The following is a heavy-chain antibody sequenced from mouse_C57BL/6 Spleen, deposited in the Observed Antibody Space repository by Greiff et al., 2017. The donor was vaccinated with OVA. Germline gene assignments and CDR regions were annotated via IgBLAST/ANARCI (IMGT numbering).Heavy chain of an antibody. Sequence: QVQLQQSGAELVRPGTSVKVSCKASGYAFTNYLIEWVKQRPGQGLEWIGVINPGSGGTNYNEKFKGKATLTADKSSSTAYMQLSSLTSEDSAVYFCARSAPYYYGSSYDYWGQGTTLTVSS. CDR1: GYAFTNYL. CDR3: ARSAPYYYGSSYDY. CDR2: INPGSGGT. J-gene: IGHJ2*01. D-gene: IGHD1-1*01. V-gene: IGHV1-54*01.